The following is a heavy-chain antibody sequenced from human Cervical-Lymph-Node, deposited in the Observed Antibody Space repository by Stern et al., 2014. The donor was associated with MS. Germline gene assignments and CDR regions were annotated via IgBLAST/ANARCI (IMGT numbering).Heavy chain of an antibody. J-gene: IGHJ4*02. CDR3: VSDGSGWRN. CDR1: GIIFSGSS. CDR2: IRSRANGQTT. Sequence: MQLVESGGGLVQPGGSLQLSCVASGIIFSGSSMHWVRQASGKGLEWIGRIRSRANGQTTVYTASVKGRFTISRDDSKNTAYLQMNSLKTEDTAVYYCVSDGSGWRNWGQGTLVTVSS. D-gene: IGHD3-10*01. V-gene: IGHV3-73*01.